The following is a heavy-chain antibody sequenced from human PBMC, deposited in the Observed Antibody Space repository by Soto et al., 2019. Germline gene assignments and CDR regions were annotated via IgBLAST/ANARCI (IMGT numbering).Heavy chain of an antibody. D-gene: IGHD1-26*01. Sequence: QVQLVESGGGVVQPGRSLRLSCAASGFTFSSYGMHWVRQAPGKGLEWVAVISYDGSNKYYADSVKGRFTISRDNSKNTVYLQMNSLRAEETAVYYCAKDVVVGATTGLGDYYYYYGMDVWGQGATVSVSS. CDR2: ISYDGSNK. CDR1: GFTFSSYG. J-gene: IGHJ6*02. CDR3: AKDVVVGATTGLGDYYYYYGMDV. V-gene: IGHV3-30*18.